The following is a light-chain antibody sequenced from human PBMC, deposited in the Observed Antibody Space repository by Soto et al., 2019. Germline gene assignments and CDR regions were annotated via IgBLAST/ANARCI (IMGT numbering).Light chain of an antibody. V-gene: IGLV2-14*01. Sequence: QSALTQPASVSGSPGQSITISCTGSSSDVGGYNYVTWYQQHPGTAPKVIISEVSNRPSGVSNRFSGSKSANTAFLTISGLQAEDEADYYCSSYTSSSTLGVFGTGIKVTVL. CDR2: EVS. CDR3: SSYTSSSTLGV. CDR1: SSDVGGYNY. J-gene: IGLJ1*01.